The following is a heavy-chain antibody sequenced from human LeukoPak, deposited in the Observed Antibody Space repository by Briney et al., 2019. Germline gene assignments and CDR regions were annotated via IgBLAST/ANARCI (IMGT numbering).Heavy chain of an antibody. Sequence: GGSLRLSCAASGFTFSNYWMNWVRQAPGKGLEWVANIKHDGSEKYHVDSVKGRFTISRDNAKNFLHLQMDSLRVEDTAVYYCARGDDFSGDYWGQGTLVTVSS. CDR2: IKHDGSEK. CDR3: ARGDDFSGDY. V-gene: IGHV3-7*04. CDR1: GFTFSNYW. J-gene: IGHJ4*02. D-gene: IGHD3/OR15-3a*01.